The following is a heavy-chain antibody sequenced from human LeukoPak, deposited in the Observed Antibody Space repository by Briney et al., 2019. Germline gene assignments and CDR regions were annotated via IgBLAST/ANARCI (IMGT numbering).Heavy chain of an antibody. CDR1: GFTFSRYW. CDR3: ARVQSPTYYDFWSGYLSY. V-gene: IGHV4-34*01. D-gene: IGHD3-3*01. J-gene: IGHJ4*02. Sequence: PGGSLRLSCVASGFTFSRYWMSWVRQPPGKGLEWIGEINHSGSTNYNPSLKSRVTISVDTSKNQFSLKLSSVTAADTAVYYCARVQSPTYYDFWSGYLSYWGQGTLVTVSS. CDR2: INHSGST.